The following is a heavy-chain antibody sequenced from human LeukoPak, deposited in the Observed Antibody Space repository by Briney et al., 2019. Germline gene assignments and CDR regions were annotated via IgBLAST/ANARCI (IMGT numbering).Heavy chain of an antibody. CDR2: INSDGSST. J-gene: IGHJ4*02. CDR1: GFTFSSYW. Sequence: PGGSLRLSCAASGFTFSSYWMPWVRQAPGKGLVWVSRINSDGSSTSYADSVKGRFTISRDNANNTLYLQMNSLRAEDTAVYYCARARYSYGLEYYFDYWGQGTLVTVSS. CDR3: ARARYSYGLEYYFDY. D-gene: IGHD5-18*01. V-gene: IGHV3-74*01.